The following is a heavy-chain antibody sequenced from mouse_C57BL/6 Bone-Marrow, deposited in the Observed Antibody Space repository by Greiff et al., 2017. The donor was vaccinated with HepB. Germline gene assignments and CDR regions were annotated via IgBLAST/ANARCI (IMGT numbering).Heavy chain of an antibody. CDR1: GYTFTDYN. J-gene: IGHJ2*01. Sequence: VHVKQSGPELVKPGASVKIPCKASGYTFTDYNMDWVKQSHGKSLEWIGDINPNNGGTIYNQKFKGKATLTVDKSSSTAYMELRSLTSEDTAVYYCARRGYSFDYWGQGTTLTVSS. CDR2: INPNNGGT. V-gene: IGHV1-18*01. CDR3: ARRGYSFDY.